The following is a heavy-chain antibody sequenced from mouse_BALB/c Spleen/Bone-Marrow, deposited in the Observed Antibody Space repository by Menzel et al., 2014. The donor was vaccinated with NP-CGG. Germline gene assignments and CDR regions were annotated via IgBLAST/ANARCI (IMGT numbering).Heavy chain of an antibody. J-gene: IGHJ4*01. CDR1: GFAFSSYD. Sequence: EVQLVESGGGLVKPGASLKLSCAASGFAFSSYDMSWVRQTPEKRLEWVAIISSDGSYTCYPDSVKGRFTISRDNSRKTLSLQMSSLISEATALYFSSTHVRTTHYYAMDSWGRGTSVTVST. CDR2: ISSDGSYT. CDR3: STHVRTTHYYAMDS. V-gene: IGHV5-9*02.